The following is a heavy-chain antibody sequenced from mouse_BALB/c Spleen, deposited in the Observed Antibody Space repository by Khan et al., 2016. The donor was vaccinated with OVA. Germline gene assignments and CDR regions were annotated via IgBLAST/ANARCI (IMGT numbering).Heavy chain of an antibody. CDR3: ARYYGNYGWYFDV. J-gene: IGHJ1*01. CDR2: IWTGGST. V-gene: IGHV2-9*02. Sequence: VQLKQSGPGLVAPSQSLSITCTVSGFSLTSYGVHWVRQPPGKGLEWLGVIWTGGSTNYNSALMSRLSISKDNSKSQVFLKMNSLQTDDTAMYXCARYYGNYGWYFDVWGAGTTVTVSS. CDR1: GFSLTSYG. D-gene: IGHD2-1*01.